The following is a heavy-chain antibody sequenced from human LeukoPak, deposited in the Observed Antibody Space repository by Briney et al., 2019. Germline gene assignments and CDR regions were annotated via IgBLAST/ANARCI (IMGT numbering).Heavy chain of an antibody. Sequence: ASVKVSCKASGYTFTSYYMHWVRQAPGQGLEWMGIINPSGGSTSYAQKFQGRVTMTRDTSMNTVYMELSSLRSEDTAVYYCARAMPKLDLLSTYYYMDVWGKGTTVTVSS. CDR2: INPSGGST. D-gene: IGHD1-1*01. CDR1: GYTFTSYY. CDR3: ARAMPKLDLLSTYYYMDV. V-gene: IGHV1-46*01. J-gene: IGHJ6*03.